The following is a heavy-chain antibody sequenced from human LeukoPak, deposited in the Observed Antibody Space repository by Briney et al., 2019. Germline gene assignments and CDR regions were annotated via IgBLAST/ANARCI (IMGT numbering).Heavy chain of an antibody. CDR3: VKGTTDYYYYDY. Sequence: EGSLRLSCSASGFTFSTYPMHWVRQAPGRGLEYVSSISSDGDSTYYADSVKGRFTISRDNSKNTLYLQTSSLRAEDTAVYYCVKGTTDYYYYDYWGRGTLVTVSS. D-gene: IGHD3-9*01. V-gene: IGHV3-64D*06. CDR1: GFTFSTYP. CDR2: ISSDGDST. J-gene: IGHJ4*02.